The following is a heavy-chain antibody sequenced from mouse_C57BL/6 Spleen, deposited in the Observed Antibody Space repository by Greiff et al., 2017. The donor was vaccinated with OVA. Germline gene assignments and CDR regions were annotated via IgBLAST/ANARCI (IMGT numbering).Heavy chain of an antibody. CDR3: AREDGSSPYWYVDV. CDR2: INPNNVGT. J-gene: IGHJ1*03. V-gene: IGHV1-26*01. D-gene: IGHD1-1*01. Sequence: VQLQQSGPELVKPGASVKISCKASGYTFTDYYMNWVKQSHGKSLEWIGNINPNNVGTSYNQKFKGKAPLTVVKSSSTAYMELRSLTSEDAAVYYCAREDGSSPYWYVDVWGTGTTVTVSS. CDR1: GYTFTDYY.